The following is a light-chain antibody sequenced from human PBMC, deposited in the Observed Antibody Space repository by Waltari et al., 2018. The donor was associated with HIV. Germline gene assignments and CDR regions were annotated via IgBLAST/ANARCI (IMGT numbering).Light chain of an antibody. V-gene: IGKV2D-29*02. CDR2: EVS. CDR3: MQSLLVKYS. Sequence: TQTPVSLSVTPGQSASISCKSIQSLLHSDGKTYLYWYMQKSGQSARLLVSEVSNRFSGVSDRFTGSGAGTDFTLKITRVEPGDVGVYYCMQSLLVKYSFGQGTRLEL. J-gene: IGKJ2*01. CDR1: QSLLHSDGKTY.